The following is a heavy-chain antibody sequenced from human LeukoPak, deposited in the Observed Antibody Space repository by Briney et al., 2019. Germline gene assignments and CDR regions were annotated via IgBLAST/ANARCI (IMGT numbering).Heavy chain of an antibody. D-gene: IGHD2-2*01. Sequence: SETLSLTCAVYGGSFSGYYWSWIRQPPGKGLEWIGEINHSGNYNPSLKSRVTISVDTSRNQFSLKRTSVTAAETAVYFCAGSGSPSTTRRGKQGPPPYMDVWGKGTTVTVSS. V-gene: IGHV4-34*01. CDR3: AGSGSPSTTRRGKQGPPPYMDV. J-gene: IGHJ6*03. CDR1: GGSFSGYY. CDR2: INHSG.